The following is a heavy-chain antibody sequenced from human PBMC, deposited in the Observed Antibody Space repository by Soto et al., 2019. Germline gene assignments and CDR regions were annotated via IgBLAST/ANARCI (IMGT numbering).Heavy chain of an antibody. Sequence: SSETLSLTCTVSGGSISSYYWSWIRQPPGKGLEWIGYIYYSGSTNYNPSLKSRVTISVDTSKNQFSLKLSSVTAADTAVYYCARLRYDYDILTGYLYYFDYWGQGTLVTVSS. CDR3: ARLRYDYDILTGYLYYFDY. D-gene: IGHD3-9*01. CDR1: GGSISSYY. V-gene: IGHV4-59*08. CDR2: IYYSGST. J-gene: IGHJ4*02.